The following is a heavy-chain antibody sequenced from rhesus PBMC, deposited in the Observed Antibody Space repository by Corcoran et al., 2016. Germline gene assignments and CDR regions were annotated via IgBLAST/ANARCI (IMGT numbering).Heavy chain of an antibody. V-gene: IGHV1-180*01. CDR1: GYTFTSYY. CDR2: SSPYNIHK. CDR3: TRGGYSGFDC. J-gene: IGHJ4*01. Sequence: QVQLVQSGAEIKQPGASVKLSCKASGYTFTSYYMHWVRQAPGQGLEWNGPSSPYNIHKGHTQPFKGKVTITTDTSTRTGYLGLGSLRSVDTDVYYCTRGGYSGFDCWGQGVLVTVSS. D-gene: IGHD5-42*01.